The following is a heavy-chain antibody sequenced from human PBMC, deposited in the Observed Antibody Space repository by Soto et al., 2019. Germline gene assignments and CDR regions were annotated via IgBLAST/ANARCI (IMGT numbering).Heavy chain of an antibody. J-gene: IGHJ5*02. Sequence: PSETLSLTCTVSGGSISGDGYYWSWIRQHPGEGLEWIGYIHYSGSTYYNPSLKSRLTISGDTSKKQFSLRLTSVTAADTAVYYCARGWTATAGWANWFDLWGQGTLVTVSS. D-gene: IGHD3-16*01. CDR2: IHYSGST. CDR1: GGSISGDGYY. V-gene: IGHV4-31*03. CDR3: ARGWTATAGWANWFDL.